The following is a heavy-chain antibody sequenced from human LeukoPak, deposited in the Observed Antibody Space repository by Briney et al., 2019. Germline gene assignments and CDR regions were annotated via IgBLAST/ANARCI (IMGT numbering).Heavy chain of an antibody. J-gene: IGHJ5*02. Sequence: SQTLSLTCTVSGGSISSGGYYWSWIRQPPGKGLEWIGYIYHSGSTYYKPSLRSRVTISVDTSKNQFSLKLSSVTAADTAVYYCARGSLDDYGGNSARYNWFDAWGQGILVTVSS. V-gene: IGHV4-30-2*01. CDR1: GGSISSGGYY. D-gene: IGHD4-23*01. CDR2: IYHSGST. CDR3: ARGSLDDYGGNSARYNWFDA.